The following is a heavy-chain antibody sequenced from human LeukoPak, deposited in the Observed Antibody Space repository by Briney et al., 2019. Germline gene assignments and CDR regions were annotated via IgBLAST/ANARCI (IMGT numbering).Heavy chain of an antibody. CDR2: IRYDGSNK. V-gene: IGHV3-30*02. D-gene: IGHD2-2*01. CDR3: AHLVGGVPAAIWSFDI. J-gene: IGHJ3*02. Sequence: PGGSLRLSCAASGFTFSSYGMHWVRQAPGKGLEWVAFIRYDGSNKYYADSVKGRFTISRDNSKNTLYLQMNSLRAEDTAVYYCAHLVGGVPAAIWSFDIWGQGTMVTVSS. CDR1: GFTFSSYG.